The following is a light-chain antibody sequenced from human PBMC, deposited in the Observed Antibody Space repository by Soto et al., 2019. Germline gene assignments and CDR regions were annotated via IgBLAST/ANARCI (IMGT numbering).Light chain of an antibody. J-gene: IGLJ1*01. Sequence: QSALTQPASVSGSPGQSITISCTGTSSDVGGYDYVSWYQHHPGKAPKVMIYEVSDRPSGVSNRFSGSKSGNTASLTISGLQAEDEAEYYCSSYTNINTRACVFGTGTKLTVL. CDR2: EVS. CDR3: SSYTNINTRACV. CDR1: SSDVGGYDY. V-gene: IGLV2-14*01.